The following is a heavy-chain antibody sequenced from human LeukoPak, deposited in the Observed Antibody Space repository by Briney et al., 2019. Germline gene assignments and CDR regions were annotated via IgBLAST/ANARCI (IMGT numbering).Heavy chain of an antibody. Sequence: KVSCKGSGYSFTTYWIGWVRQMPGAGLEWMGIIYPGDSDTRYSPSFQGQVTISVDKSISTANLQWSSLKASDTAMYYCARVSAVAGQGCDYWGQGTLVTVSS. D-gene: IGHD6-19*01. CDR3: ARVSAVAGQGCDY. V-gene: IGHV5-51*01. CDR2: IYPGDSDT. CDR1: GYSFTTYW. J-gene: IGHJ4*02.